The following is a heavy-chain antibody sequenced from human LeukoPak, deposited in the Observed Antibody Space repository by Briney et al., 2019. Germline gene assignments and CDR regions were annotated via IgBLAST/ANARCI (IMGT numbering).Heavy chain of an antibody. V-gene: IGHV3-30*02. D-gene: IGHD2-21*02. J-gene: IGHJ4*02. Sequence: SVKGRFTISRDGPKNTLYLQMNSLRPDDTAVYFCAKPLVTANWYYFHYWGQGTLVTVSS. CDR3: AKPLVTANWYYFHY.